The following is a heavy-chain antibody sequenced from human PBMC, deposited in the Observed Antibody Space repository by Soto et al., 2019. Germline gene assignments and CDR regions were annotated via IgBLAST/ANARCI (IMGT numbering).Heavy chain of an antibody. CDR2: IYYSGST. J-gene: IGHJ3*02. V-gene: IGHV4-39*01. Sequence: SETLSLTCTVSGGSISSSNYYWGWIRQPPGKGLEWIGSIYYSGSTYYNPSLKSRVTISVDTSKNQFSLKLSSVTAADTAVYYCARHDRSSIVATMRPFDIWGEGTMVTVSS. CDR1: GGSISSSNYY. D-gene: IGHD5-12*01. CDR3: ARHDRSSIVATMRPFDI.